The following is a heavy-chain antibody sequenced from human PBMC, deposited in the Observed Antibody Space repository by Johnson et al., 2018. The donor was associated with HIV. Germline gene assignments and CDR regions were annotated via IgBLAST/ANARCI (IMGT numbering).Heavy chain of an antibody. CDR2: TRNKAHSYTT. CDR3: ARGEYQLLSGGFAFDI. J-gene: IGHJ3*02. Sequence: VQLVESGGGLVQPGGSLRLSCAASGFTFTDHYMDWVRQAPGKGLEWVGRTRNKAHSYTTEYAASVKGRFTISRDNSKNTLYLQMNSRRAEDTAVYYCARGEYQLLSGGFAFDIWGQGTMVTVSS. CDR1: GFTFTDHY. V-gene: IGHV3-72*01. D-gene: IGHD2-2*01.